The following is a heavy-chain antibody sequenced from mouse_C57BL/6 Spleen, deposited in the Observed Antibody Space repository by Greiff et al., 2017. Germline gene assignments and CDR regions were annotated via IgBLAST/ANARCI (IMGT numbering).Heavy chain of an antibody. D-gene: IGHD2-4*01. CDR2: IDPSDSYT. CDR3: ARGRIYYDPDY. V-gene: IGHV1-50*01. J-gene: IGHJ2*01. Sequence: VQLQQPGAELVKPGASVKLSCKASGYTFTSYWMQWVKQRPGQGLEWIGEIDPSDSYTNYNQKFKGKATLTVDTSSSTAYMQLSSLTSEDSAVYYCARGRIYYDPDYWGQGTTLTVSS. CDR1: GYTFTSYW.